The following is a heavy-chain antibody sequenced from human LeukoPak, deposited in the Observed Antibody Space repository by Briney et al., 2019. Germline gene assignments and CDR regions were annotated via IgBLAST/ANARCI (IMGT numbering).Heavy chain of an antibody. V-gene: IGHV3-30*02. CDR1: GFTFHDYG. CDR2: IRPDGQNK. D-gene: IGHD2-15*01. CDR3: AKEGEGSWDMDV. Sequence: PGGSLRLSCAAPGFTFHDYGMYWVRPAPGKGPEWLAFIRPDGQNKYYTDSVKGRFMISRDNSKQTVDLHMSSLRDEDTARYYCAKEGEGSWDMDVWGTGTTVAVSS. J-gene: IGHJ6*03.